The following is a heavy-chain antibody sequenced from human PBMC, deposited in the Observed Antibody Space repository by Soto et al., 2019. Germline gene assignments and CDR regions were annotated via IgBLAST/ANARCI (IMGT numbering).Heavy chain of an antibody. J-gene: IGHJ6*02. CDR2: ISGSVGST. V-gene: IGHV3-23*01. CDR3: AKDLCKGGWSNRNYYYYGMDV. Sequence: GGSLRLSCAASGFTFSSYAMNWVRQAPGKGLEWVSGISGSVGSTYYADSVKGRFTISRDNSKNTLYLQMNSLRAEDTAVYYCAKDLCKGGWSNRNYYYYGMDVWGQGTTVTVSS. D-gene: IGHD6-19*01. CDR1: GFTFSSYA.